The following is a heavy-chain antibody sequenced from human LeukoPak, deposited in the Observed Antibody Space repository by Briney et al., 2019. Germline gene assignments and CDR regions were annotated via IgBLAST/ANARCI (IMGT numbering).Heavy chain of an antibody. CDR2: ISSSSYI. D-gene: IGHD1-26*01. CDR3: ARDVMGATFDY. CDR1: GFAFSSYS. V-gene: IGHV3-21*01. Sequence: GGSLRLSCAASGFAFSSYSMNWVRQAPGKGLEWVSSISSSSYIYYADSVKGRFTISRDNAKNSLYLQMNSLRAEDTAVYYCARDVMGATFDYWGQGTLVTVSS. J-gene: IGHJ4*02.